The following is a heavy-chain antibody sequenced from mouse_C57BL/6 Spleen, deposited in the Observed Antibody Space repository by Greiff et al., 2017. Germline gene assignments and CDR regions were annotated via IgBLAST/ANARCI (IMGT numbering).Heavy chain of an antibody. Sequence: EVQGVESGGGLVKPGGSLKLSCAASGFTFSSYTMSWGRQTPEKRLEWVATISGGGGNTYFPDSVKGRFTISRDNAKNTLYLQMSSRRSGDTALYYCARKGPDGRFAYWGQGTLVTVSA. CDR2: ISGGGGNT. D-gene: IGHD1-1*01. V-gene: IGHV5-9*01. CDR1: GFTFSSYT. CDR3: ARKGPDGRFAY. J-gene: IGHJ3*01.